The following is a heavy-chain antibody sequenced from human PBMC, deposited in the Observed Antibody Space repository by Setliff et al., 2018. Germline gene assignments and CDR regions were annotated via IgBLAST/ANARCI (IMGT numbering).Heavy chain of an antibody. V-gene: IGHV1-46*01. D-gene: IGHD1-26*01. CDR1: GYTFTSYY. CDR3: ARVSRTIVAARGFDY. Sequence: ASVKVSCKASGYTFTSYYMHWVRQAPGQGLEWMGIINPSGGSTSYAQKFQGRVTITADESTSTAYMELSSLRSEDTAVYYCARVSRTIVAARGFDYWGQGTLVTVSS. CDR2: INPSGGST. J-gene: IGHJ4*02.